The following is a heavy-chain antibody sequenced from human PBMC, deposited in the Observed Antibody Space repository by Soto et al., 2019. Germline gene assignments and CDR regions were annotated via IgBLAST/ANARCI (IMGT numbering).Heavy chain of an antibody. CDR2: ISSSSSTI. CDR1: GFTFSSYS. CDR3: ARDQQWLAKRGYFQH. J-gene: IGHJ1*01. D-gene: IGHD6-19*01. Sequence: GESLKISCAASGFTFSSYSMNWVRQAPGKGLEWVSYISSSSSTIYYADSVKGRFTISRDNAKNSLYLQMNSLRDEDTAVYYCARDQQWLAKRGYFQHWGQGTLVTVSS. V-gene: IGHV3-48*02.